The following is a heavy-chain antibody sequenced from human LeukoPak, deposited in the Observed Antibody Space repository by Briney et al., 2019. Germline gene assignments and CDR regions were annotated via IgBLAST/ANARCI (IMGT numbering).Heavy chain of an antibody. CDR3: ARDHDVVVLVV. CDR1: GYTFTGYY. CDR2: INPNCGGT. J-gene: IGHJ6*02. D-gene: IGHD2-2*01. Sequence: ASVKVSCKACGYTFTGYYMHWVRQPPGQRLEGMGWINPNCGGTNYAQKFHGRVTMTTDTSISTAYMELSRLRSDDTAVYYCARDHDVVVLVVWGQGTTVTVSS. V-gene: IGHV1-2*02.